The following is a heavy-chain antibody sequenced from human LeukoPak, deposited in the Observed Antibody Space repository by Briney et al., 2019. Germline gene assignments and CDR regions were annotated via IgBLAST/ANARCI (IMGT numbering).Heavy chain of an antibody. CDR1: GGTFSSYA. Sequence: GSSVKVSCKASGGTFSSYAISWVRQAPGQGLEWMGRIIPILGIANYAQKFQGRVTITADKSTSTAYMELSSLRSEDTAVYYCARVGDPDYGGNSAPYWGQGTLVTVSS. J-gene: IGHJ4*02. V-gene: IGHV1-69*04. CDR2: IIPILGIA. CDR3: ARVGDPDYGGNSAPY. D-gene: IGHD4-23*01.